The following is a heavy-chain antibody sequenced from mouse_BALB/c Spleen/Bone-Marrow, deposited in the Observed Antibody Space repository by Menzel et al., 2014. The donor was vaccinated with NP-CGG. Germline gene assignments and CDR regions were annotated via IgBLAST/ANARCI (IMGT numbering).Heavy chain of an antibody. CDR3: TRRPLRAYSYFDC. CDR2: ISSGGSST. Sequence: EVQVVESGGDLVKPGGSLKLSCAASGFTFSGYGMSWVRQTPDKRLEWVSTISSGGSSTYYPASVKGRFTISRGNAKSTLYRQMSSLNSEDTAMYYYTRRPLRAYSYFDCWGQGTTVTVSS. J-gene: IGHJ2*01. D-gene: IGHD1-1*01. V-gene: IGHV5-6*01. CDR1: GFTFSGYG.